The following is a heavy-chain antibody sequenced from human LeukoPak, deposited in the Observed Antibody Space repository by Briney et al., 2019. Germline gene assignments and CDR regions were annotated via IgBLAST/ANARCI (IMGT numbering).Heavy chain of an antibody. D-gene: IGHD2-2*01. CDR2: ISYDGSNK. Sequence: PGGSLRLSCAASGFTFSSYGMHWVRQAPGKGLEWVAVISYDGSNKYYADSVKGRFTISRDNSKNTLYLQMNSLRAEDTAVYYCAKGRVPAAKAYYFDYWGQGTLVTVSS. J-gene: IGHJ4*02. CDR3: AKGRVPAAKAYYFDY. CDR1: GFTFSSYG. V-gene: IGHV3-30*18.